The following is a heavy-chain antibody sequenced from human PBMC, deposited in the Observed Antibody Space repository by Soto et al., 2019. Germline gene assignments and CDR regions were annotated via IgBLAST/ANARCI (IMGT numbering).Heavy chain of an antibody. CDR1: GYSFTSYW. CDR2: IDPSDSYT. CDR3: ARLKYYDSSGYYGSAFDI. D-gene: IGHD3-22*01. V-gene: IGHV5-10-1*01. J-gene: IGHJ3*02. Sequence: VESLKISCKGSGYSFTSYWISWVRQMPGKGLEWMGRIDPSDSYTNYSPSFQGHVTISADKSISTAYLQWSSLKASDTAMYYCARLKYYDSSGYYGSAFDIWGQGTMVTVSS.